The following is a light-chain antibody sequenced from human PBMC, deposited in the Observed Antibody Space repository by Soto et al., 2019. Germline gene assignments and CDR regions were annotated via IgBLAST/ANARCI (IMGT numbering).Light chain of an antibody. J-gene: IGKJ1*01. Sequence: EIVMTQSPGTLSVSPGERATLCCRASQGVSGNLAWYQQKPGQAPRLLIYGASTRATGIPARFSGSGSGTEFTLTISSLQSEDFAVYYCQQYNIWPPWTFGQGTKVDIK. CDR2: GAS. CDR1: QGVSGN. V-gene: IGKV3-15*01. CDR3: QQYNIWPPWT.